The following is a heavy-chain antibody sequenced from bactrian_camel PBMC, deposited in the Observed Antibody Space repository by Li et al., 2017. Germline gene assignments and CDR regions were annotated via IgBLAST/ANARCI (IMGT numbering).Heavy chain of an antibody. CDR1: EYTDRSRF. D-gene: IGHD2*01. Sequence: VQLVESGGGSVQAGGPPTLSCAAGEYTDRSRFMGWFRQAPGKEREGVATVNSFDIAYYADFVKGRYTISRGSAENTLTLEMRSLESEDTAMYFCAADRFNLQLSRYYTNWGRGTQVTVS. CDR3: AADRFNLQLSRYYTN. V-gene: IGHV3S67*01. CDR2: VNSFDIA. J-gene: IGHJ4*01.